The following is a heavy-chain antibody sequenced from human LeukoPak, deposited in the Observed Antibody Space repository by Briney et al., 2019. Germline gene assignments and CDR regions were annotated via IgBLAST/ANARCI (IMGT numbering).Heavy chain of an antibody. Sequence: GASVKVSCKASGYTFTSYGISWVRQAPGQGLEWMGWISAYNGNTNYAQKLQGRVTMTTDTSTSTAYMELRSLRSDDTAVYYCARVAGDDFWSGYDYYYMDVWGKGTTVTVSS. D-gene: IGHD3-3*01. CDR1: GYTFTSYG. V-gene: IGHV1-18*01. CDR2: ISAYNGNT. CDR3: ARVAGDDFWSGYDYYYMDV. J-gene: IGHJ6*03.